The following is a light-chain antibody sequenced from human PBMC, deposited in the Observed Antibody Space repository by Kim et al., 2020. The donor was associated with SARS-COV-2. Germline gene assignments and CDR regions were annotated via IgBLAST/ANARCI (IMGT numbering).Light chain of an antibody. CDR3: QVWDSSSDHRVV. J-gene: IGLJ2*01. V-gene: IGLV3-21*04. CDR1: SIGSKG. CDR2: YDS. Sequence: PGKTARNTCGGDSIGSKGVHWYQQKPGQAPVLVIYYDSDRPSGIPERFSGSNSGNTATLTISRVEAGDEADYYCQVWDSSSDHRVVFGGGTQLTVL.